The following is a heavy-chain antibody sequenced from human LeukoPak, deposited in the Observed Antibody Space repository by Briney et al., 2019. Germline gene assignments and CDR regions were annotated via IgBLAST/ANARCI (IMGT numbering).Heavy chain of an antibody. V-gene: IGHV4-31*03. CDR3: ARVRYFDWLSRFNAFDI. J-gene: IGHJ3*02. CDR1: GGSISSGGYY. D-gene: IGHD3-9*01. CDR2: IDYSGST. Sequence: PSETLSLTCTVSGGSISSGGYYWSWIRQHPGKGLEWIGYIDYSGSTYYNPSLKSRVTISVDTSKNQFSLKLSSVTAADTAVYYCARVRYFDWLSRFNAFDIWGQGTMVTVPS.